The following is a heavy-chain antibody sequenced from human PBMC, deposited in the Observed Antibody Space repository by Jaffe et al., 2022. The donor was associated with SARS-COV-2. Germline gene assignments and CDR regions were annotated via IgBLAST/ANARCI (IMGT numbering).Heavy chain of an antibody. V-gene: IGHV3-23*04. J-gene: IGHJ3*02. Sequence: EVQLVESGGGLVQPGGSPRLSCVASGFTFSSYAMNWVRQSPGRGLEWDGRGWKGLEWVSGISGGGDTTYYTDSVKGRFTISRDNSKNTVYLQMNSLRAEDTAIYYCAKSLFRGFYPLYGAYEPHISDPFDIWGQGTLVTVSS. D-gene: IGHD4-17*01. CDR2: ISGGGDTT. CDR3: AKSLFRGFYPLYGAYEPHISDPFDI. CDR1: GFTFSSYA.